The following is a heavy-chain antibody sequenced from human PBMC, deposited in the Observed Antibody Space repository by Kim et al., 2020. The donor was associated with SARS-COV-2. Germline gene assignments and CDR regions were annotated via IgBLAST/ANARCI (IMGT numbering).Heavy chain of an antibody. CDR2: IRSKAYGGTT. CDR1: GFTFGDYA. J-gene: IGHJ4*02. D-gene: IGHD2-15*01. Sequence: GGSLRLSCTASGFTFGDYAMSWFRQAPGKGLEWVGFIRSKAYGGTTEYAASVKGRFTISRDDSKSIAYLQMNSLKTEGTAVYLCTSDWSGGSCYSLYWGQGTLVTVSP. CDR3: TSDWSGGSCYSLY. V-gene: IGHV3-49*03.